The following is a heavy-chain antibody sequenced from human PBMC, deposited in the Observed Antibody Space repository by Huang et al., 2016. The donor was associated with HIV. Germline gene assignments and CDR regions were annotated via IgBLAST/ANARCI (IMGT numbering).Heavy chain of an antibody. V-gene: IGHV3-30*18. Sequence: VESGGGVVQPGRSLRLSCTVYGFTFSDFAIHWVRQAPGKGCEWVAVISYDGSKKFHADSLKGRFIISRDNARKTLYLHMNSLRSDDTAMYYCAKATGITLDLGDTWGQGTLVSVSP. CDR2: ISYDGSKK. D-gene: IGHD3-10*01. CDR1: GFTFSDFA. J-gene: IGHJ5*02. CDR3: AKATGITLDLGDT.